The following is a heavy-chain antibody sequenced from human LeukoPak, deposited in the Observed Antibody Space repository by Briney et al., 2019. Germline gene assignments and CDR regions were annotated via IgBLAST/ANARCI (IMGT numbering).Heavy chain of an antibody. CDR2: IYSGSST. CDR3: ARDRSSGWYVYDY. D-gene: IGHD6-19*01. Sequence: PGGSLRLSCVASGFTVSSNYMSWVRPAPGKGLEWVSVIYSGSSTYYAESVKGRFTISRNTSKNTLYLQMNSLRADDTAVYYCARDRSSGWYVYDYWGQGTLVTVSS. V-gene: IGHV3-53*01. CDR1: GFTVSSNY. J-gene: IGHJ4*02.